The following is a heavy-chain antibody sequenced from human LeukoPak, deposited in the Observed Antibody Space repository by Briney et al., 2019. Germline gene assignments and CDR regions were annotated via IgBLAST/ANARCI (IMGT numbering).Heavy chain of an antibody. CDR1: GYTFTSYA. CDR3: AKYSYGGIADY. D-gene: IGHD5-18*01. Sequence: ASVRVSCKASGYTFTSYAMNWVRQAPGQGLEWMGWINTNTGNPTYAQGFTGRFVFSLDTSVSTAYLQISSLKAEDTAVYYCAKYSYGGIADYWGQGTLVTVSS. CDR2: INTNTGNP. J-gene: IGHJ4*02. V-gene: IGHV7-4-1*02.